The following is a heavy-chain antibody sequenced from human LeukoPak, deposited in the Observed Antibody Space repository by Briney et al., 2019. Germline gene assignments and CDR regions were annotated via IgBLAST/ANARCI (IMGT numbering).Heavy chain of an antibody. CDR3: ARQSISGSSLSYFDY. V-gene: IGHV4-59*01. CDR1: GGSISSYY. Sequence: SETLSLTCTVSGGSISSYYWSWIRQPPGKGLEWIGNIYDSGSTNYNPSLKSRLTISVDTSKNQCSLKLSSVTAADTAVCYCARQSISGSSLSYFDYWGQGTLVNVSS. D-gene: IGHD3-22*01. CDR2: IYDSGST. J-gene: IGHJ4*02.